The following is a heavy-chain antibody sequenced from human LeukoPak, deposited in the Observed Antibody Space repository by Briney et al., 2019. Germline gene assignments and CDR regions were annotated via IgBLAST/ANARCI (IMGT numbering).Heavy chain of an antibody. J-gene: IGHJ5*02. CDR3: ARIPSSSWWGYWFDP. V-gene: IGHV1-69*05. Sequence: WMGGIIPIFGTANYAQKFQGRVTITTDESTSTAYMELSSLRSEDTAVYYCARIPSSSWWGYWFDPWGQGTLVTVSS. CDR2: IIPIFGTA. D-gene: IGHD6-13*01.